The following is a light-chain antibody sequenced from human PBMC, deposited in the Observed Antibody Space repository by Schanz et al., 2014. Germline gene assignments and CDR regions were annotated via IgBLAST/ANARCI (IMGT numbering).Light chain of an antibody. V-gene: IGLV2-18*02. Sequence: QSALTQPPSVSGSPGQSVTISCTATSSDVGRYDRVSWYQQPPGTAPKLIIYEVANRPSGVSDRFSGSKSGNTASLTISGLQAEDEGDYYCSSYTTSSTLVFGGGTKLTVL. CDR3: SSYTTSSTLV. CDR1: SSDVGRYDR. CDR2: EVA. J-gene: IGLJ3*02.